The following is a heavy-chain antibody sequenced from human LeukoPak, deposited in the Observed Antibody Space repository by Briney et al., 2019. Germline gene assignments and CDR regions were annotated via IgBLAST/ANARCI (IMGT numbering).Heavy chain of an antibody. CDR2: IYYSGST. V-gene: IGHV4-59*08. CDR1: GGSISSYY. CDR3: ARRQMVAAAFNWFDP. J-gene: IGHJ5*02. D-gene: IGHD2-15*01. Sequence: RPSETLSLTCTVSGGSISSYYWSWIRQPPGKRLEWIGYIYYSGSTNYNPSLKSRVTISVDTSKNQFSLKLSSVTAADTAVYYCARRQMVAAAFNWFDPWGQGTLVTVSS.